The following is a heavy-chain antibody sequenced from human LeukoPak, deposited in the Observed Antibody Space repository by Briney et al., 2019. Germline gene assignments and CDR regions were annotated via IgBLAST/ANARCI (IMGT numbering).Heavy chain of an antibody. CDR3: ARELAGYGKLDY. D-gene: IGHD5-12*01. CDR1: GRSISSGSYF. CDR2: IYTSGST. V-gene: IGHV4-61*02. Sequence: SQTLSLTCTVSGRSISSGSYFWSWIPQPAGRGLEWIGRIYTSGSTNYNPSLKSRVTISPDTSKNQFSLKLSSVTDADTAVYYCARELAGYGKLDYWGQGILVTVSS. J-gene: IGHJ4*02.